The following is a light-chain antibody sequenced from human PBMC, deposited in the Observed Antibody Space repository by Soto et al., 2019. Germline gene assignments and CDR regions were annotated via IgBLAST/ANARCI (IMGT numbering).Light chain of an antibody. CDR1: QSINTY. Sequence: ENVLTPSQAILSFSPWEVANLSCRASQSINTYLAWYQQKPGQAPRLLIYGASTRATGIPAKFSGSGSATEFTLTISSLQSEDFAVYYCQKYSNWPLTFAGGTKVAIK. CDR3: QKYSNWPLT. V-gene: IGKV3-15*01. CDR2: GAS. J-gene: IGKJ4*01.